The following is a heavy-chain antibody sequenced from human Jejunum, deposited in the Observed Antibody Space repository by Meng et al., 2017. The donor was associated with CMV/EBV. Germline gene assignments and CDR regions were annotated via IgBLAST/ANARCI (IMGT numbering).Heavy chain of an antibody. J-gene: IGHJ6*02. CDR2: ISSRTAYI. Sequence: SGCILSSYRRNWVRQAPGKGLEWISSISSRTAYIYHADSVKGRFIISRDNTKNSLYLQMNDLRAEDTAVYSCAREETSGYYYYGLDVWGQGTTVTVSS. D-gene: IGHD2-15*01. CDR1: GCILSSYR. CDR3: AREETSGYYYYGLDV. V-gene: IGHV3-21*01.